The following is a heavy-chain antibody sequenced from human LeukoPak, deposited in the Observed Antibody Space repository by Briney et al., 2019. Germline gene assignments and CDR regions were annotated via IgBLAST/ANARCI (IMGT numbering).Heavy chain of an antibody. CDR2: IYPDDSDT. CDR3: ARGVPYYYDSSGYYYVPYFDY. J-gene: IGHJ4*02. D-gene: IGHD3-22*01. CDR1: GYSFTSYW. Sequence: GESLKISCKGSGYSFTSYWIGWVRQMPGKGLEWMGIIYPDDSDTRYSPSFQGQVTISADKSISAAYLQWSSLKASDTAMYYCARGVPYYYDSSGYYYVPYFDYWGQGTLVTVSS. V-gene: IGHV5-51*01.